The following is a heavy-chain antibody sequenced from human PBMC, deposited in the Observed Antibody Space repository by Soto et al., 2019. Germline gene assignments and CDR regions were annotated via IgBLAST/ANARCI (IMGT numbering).Heavy chain of an antibody. D-gene: IGHD2-15*01. CDR3: ARRGGGVVLAATTSFEY. V-gene: IGHV4-4*02. CDR2: NYHSGST. Sequence: QVPLQESGPRLVRPSGTLSLTCNVSRGSITTAKWWNWVRQPPGRGREWIGENYHSGSTNYNLSLKSRVTLSVGKTKNQFSLRLSSVTAADTAIYYCARRGGGVVLAATTSFEYWGQGILVTVSS. J-gene: IGHJ4*02. CDR1: RGSITTAKW.